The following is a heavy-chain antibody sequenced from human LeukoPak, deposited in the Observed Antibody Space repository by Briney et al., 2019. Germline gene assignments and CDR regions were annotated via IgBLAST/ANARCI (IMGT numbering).Heavy chain of an antibody. J-gene: IGHJ4*02. D-gene: IGHD6-19*01. CDR2: IYNRGSM. Sequence: SQTLSLTCTVSGGSISSYYWSWIRQPPGKGLEWMGYIYNRGSMNNNPSLKSRVTISVDTTKNQFSLKLTSVTAADTAVYYCARHGSGWSFDYWGQGTLVTVSS. V-gene: IGHV4-59*08. CDR3: ARHGSGWSFDY. CDR1: GGSISSYY.